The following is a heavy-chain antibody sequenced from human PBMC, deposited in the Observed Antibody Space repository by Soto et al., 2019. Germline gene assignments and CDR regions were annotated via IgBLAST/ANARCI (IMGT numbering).Heavy chain of an antibody. V-gene: IGHV1-18*01. J-gene: IGHJ4*02. CDR1: GYTFTSYG. Sequence: ASVKVSCKASGYTFTSYGISWVRQAPGQGLEWMGWISAYNGNTNYAQKLQGRVTMTTDTSTSTAYMEMRSLRSDDTAVYYCARDFLHMITFGGVIVEYWGQGTLVSVSS. D-gene: IGHD3-16*02. CDR3: ARDFLHMITFGGVIVEY. CDR2: ISAYNGNT.